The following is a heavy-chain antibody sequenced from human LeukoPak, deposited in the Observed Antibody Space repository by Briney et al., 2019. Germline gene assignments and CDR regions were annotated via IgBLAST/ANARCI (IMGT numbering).Heavy chain of an antibody. J-gene: IGHJ4*02. D-gene: IGHD6-6*01. Sequence: PGGSLRLSCAASGFTFSSYAMSWVRQAPGKGLEWVSSISGSGGSTYYADSVKGRFTISRDNSKNTLYLQMNSLRAEDTAVYYCAKGRRYSRSPGLIIDYWGQGTLVTVSS. CDR2: ISGSGGST. CDR3: AKGRRYSRSPGLIIDY. CDR1: GFTFSSYA. V-gene: IGHV3-23*01.